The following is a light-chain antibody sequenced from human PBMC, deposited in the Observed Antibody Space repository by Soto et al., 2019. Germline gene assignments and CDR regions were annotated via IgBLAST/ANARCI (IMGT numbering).Light chain of an antibody. J-gene: IGKJ1*01. Sequence: EIVLTQSPGTLSLSPGERATLSCRASQSVSSSYLAWYQRKPGQAPTLLIYDASSRATGLPDRFSGSESGTGFTLTISRLEPEDFAVYYCQPYGSAPQTFGQGTKVDIK. CDR3: QPYGSAPQT. V-gene: IGKV3-20*01. CDR2: DAS. CDR1: QSVSSSY.